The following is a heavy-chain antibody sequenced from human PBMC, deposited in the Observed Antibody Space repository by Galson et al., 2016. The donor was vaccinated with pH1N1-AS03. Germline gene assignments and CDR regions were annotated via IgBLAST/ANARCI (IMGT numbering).Heavy chain of an antibody. J-gene: IGHJ4*02. CDR1: GGSFSGYY. D-gene: IGHD3-10*01. CDR2: IHHSGSTT. Sequence: ETLSLTCAVYGGSFSGYYWTWIRQPPGKGLEWIGEIHHSGSTTNYSPSLKSRVTISVDTSKKQFSLNLRSVTAADTAVYFCARGGVFFSGAGSYHDWGQGTRVSVSS. V-gene: IGHV4-34*01. CDR3: ARGGVFFSGAGSYHD.